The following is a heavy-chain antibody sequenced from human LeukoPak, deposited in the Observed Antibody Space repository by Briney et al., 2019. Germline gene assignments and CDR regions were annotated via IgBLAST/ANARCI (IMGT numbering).Heavy chain of an antibody. CDR2: IYHSGST. V-gene: IGHV4-30-2*01. D-gene: IGHD6-19*01. CDR1: GGSISSGGYY. J-gene: IGHJ3*02. CDR3: AREGGREGNEWLVLQYGAFDI. Sequence: PSETLSLTCTVSGGSISSGGYYWSWIRQPPGKGLEWIGYIYHSGSTYYNPSLKSRVTISVDRSKNQFSLKLSSVTAADTAVYYCAREGGREGNEWLVLQYGAFDIWGQGTMVTVSS.